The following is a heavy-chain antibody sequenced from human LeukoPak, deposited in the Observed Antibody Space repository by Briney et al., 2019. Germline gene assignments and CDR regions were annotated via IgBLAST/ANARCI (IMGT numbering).Heavy chain of an antibody. CDR2: IYYSGTT. CDR1: GGSVSSGSYY. J-gene: IGHJ5*02. V-gene: IGHV4-61*01. D-gene: IGHD6-13*01. CDR3: ATSLAAAHGWFDP. Sequence: SETLSLTCSISGGSVSSGSYYWSWIRQPPGKGLEWIGYIYYSGTTNYNPSLKSRVTISVDTSKNQFSLKLSSVTAADTAVYYCATSLAAAHGWFDPWGQGTLVTVSS.